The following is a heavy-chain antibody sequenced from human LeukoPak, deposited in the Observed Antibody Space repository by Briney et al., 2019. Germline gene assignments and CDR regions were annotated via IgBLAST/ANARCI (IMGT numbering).Heavy chain of an antibody. Sequence: SETLSLTCTVSGGSISSGSYYWSWIRQPAGKGLEWIGRIYTSGSTNYNPSLKSRVTISVDTSKNQFSLKLSSVTAADTAVYYCAGERIVVVPAAIYNWFDPWGQGTLVTVSS. J-gene: IGHJ5*02. CDR1: GGSISSGSYY. CDR2: IYTSGST. D-gene: IGHD2-2*01. CDR3: AGERIVVVPAAIYNWFDP. V-gene: IGHV4-61*02.